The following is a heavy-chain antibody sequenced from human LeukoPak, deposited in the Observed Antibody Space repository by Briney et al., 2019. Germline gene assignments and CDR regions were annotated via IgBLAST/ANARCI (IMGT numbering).Heavy chain of an antibody. Sequence: GGSLRLSCAASGFTVSSNYMSWVRQAPGKGLEWVSVIYSGGSTYYADSVKGRFTISRDNSKNTLYLQMNSLRAEDTAVYYCARAVRDFWSGYYRDYWGQGTLVTVSS. CDR2: IYSGGST. J-gene: IGHJ4*02. D-gene: IGHD3-3*01. CDR1: GFTVSSNY. V-gene: IGHV3-53*01. CDR3: ARAVRDFWSGYYRDY.